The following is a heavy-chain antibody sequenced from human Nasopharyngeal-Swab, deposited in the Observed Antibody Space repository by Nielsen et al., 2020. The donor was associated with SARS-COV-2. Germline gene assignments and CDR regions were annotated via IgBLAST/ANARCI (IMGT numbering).Heavy chain of an antibody. V-gene: IGHV3-9*01. D-gene: IGHD5-18*01. CDR2: ITWNSGNK. CDR3: AKARRTDTYGFECFDY. J-gene: IGHJ4*02. CDR1: GFTFNNFG. Sequence: SLKISCAASGFTFNNFGMHWVRQPPGKGLEWVSGITWNSGNKGYAESVQGRFTISRDNARNSLYLQMNSLRAEDTALYYCAKARRTDTYGFECFDYWGQGSLVTVSS.